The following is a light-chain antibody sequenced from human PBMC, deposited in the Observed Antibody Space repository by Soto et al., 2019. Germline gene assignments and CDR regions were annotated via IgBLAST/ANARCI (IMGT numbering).Light chain of an antibody. J-gene: IGKJ1*01. Sequence: ETVLTQSPGTLSLSAGERATLSCRASQSVASGYLVWYQQKPGQTPTVLIYGASTRAAGIPDRFSGSGSGTDFTLTISRLEPEDFAVYYCLLYESSPTFGQGTKVEMK. V-gene: IGKV3-20*01. CDR2: GAS. CDR1: QSVASGY. CDR3: LLYESSPT.